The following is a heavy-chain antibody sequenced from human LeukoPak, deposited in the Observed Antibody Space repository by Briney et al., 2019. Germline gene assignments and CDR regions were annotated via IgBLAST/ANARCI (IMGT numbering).Heavy chain of an antibody. J-gene: IGHJ5*02. CDR1: GGSFSGYY. D-gene: IGHD2-2*01. V-gene: IGHV4-34*01. CDR2: INHSGST. CDR3: ARLDCSSTSCPPNWFDP. Sequence: SETLSLTCAVYGGSFSGYYWSWIRQPPGKGLEWIGEINHSGSTNYNPSLKSRVTISVDTSKNQFSLKLSSVTAADTAVYYCARLDCSSTSCPPNWFDPWGQGTLVTVSS.